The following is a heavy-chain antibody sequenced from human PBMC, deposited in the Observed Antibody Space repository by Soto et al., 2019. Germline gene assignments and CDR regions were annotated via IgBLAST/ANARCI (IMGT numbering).Heavy chain of an antibody. CDR3: ARLWIFPPRFDP. Sequence: PSETLSLTCTVSGDSISSGDYYWSWIRRPPGKGLEWIGYIYYSGSTNYNPSLKSRVTISVDTSKNQFSLKLSSVTAADTAVYYCARLWIFPPRFDPWGQGTLVTVSS. V-gene: IGHV4-30-4*01. D-gene: IGHD3-3*01. J-gene: IGHJ5*02. CDR2: IYYSGST. CDR1: GDSISSGDYY.